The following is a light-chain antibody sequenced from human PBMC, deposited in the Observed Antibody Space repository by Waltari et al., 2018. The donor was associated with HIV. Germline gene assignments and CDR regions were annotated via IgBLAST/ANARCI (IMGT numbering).Light chain of an antibody. Sequence: EIVMTQSPATLSVSPGDRATLSCMASQSVSKNLAWYQQKPGQAPRLLIYGASTRATGIPARFSGSGSWTEFTLTISTLHSEDSAVYYCQQDDNWPPWTFGQGTKVEIK. CDR2: GAS. J-gene: IGKJ1*01. V-gene: IGKV3-15*01. CDR1: QSVSKN. CDR3: QQDDNWPPWT.